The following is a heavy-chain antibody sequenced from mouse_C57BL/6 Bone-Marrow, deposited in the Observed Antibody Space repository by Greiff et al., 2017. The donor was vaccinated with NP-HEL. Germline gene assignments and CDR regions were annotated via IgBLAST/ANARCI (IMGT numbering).Heavy chain of an antibody. D-gene: IGHD1-1*01. CDR3: VRLYYGSSPWYFDV. J-gene: IGHJ1*03. Sequence: EVKLMESGGGLVQPKGSLKLSCAASGFSFNTYAMNWVRQAPGKGLEWVARIRSKSNNYATYYADSVKDRFTISRDDSESMLYLQMNNLKTEDTAMYYCVRLYYGSSPWYFDVWGTGTTVTVSS. CDR1: GFSFNTYA. CDR2: IRSKSNNYAT. V-gene: IGHV10-1*01.